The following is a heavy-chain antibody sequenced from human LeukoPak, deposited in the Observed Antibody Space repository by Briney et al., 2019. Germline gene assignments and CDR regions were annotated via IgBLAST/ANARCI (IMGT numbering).Heavy chain of an antibody. CDR2: ISYDGSNK. V-gene: IGHV3-30*18. J-gene: IGHJ4*02. CDR1: GFTFSSYG. D-gene: IGHD5-18*01. Sequence: GGSLRLSCEASGFTFSSYGMHWVRQAPGKGLEWVAVISYDGSNKYYADSVKGRFTISRDNSKNTLYLQMNSLRAEDTAVYCCAKDLNVDTAMVLLLDYWGQGTLVTVSS. CDR3: AKDLNVDTAMVLLLDY.